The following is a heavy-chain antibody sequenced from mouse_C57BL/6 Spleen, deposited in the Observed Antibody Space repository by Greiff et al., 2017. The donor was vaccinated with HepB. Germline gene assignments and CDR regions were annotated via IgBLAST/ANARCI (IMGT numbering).Heavy chain of an antibody. V-gene: IGHV5-9*01. CDR3: ARTSAWFAY. J-gene: IGHJ3*01. CDR1: GFTFSSYT. Sequence: EVKLVESGGGLVKPGGSLKLSSAASGFTFSSYTMSWVRQTPEKRLEWVATISGGGGNTYYPDSVKGRFTISRDNAKNTLYLQMSSLRSEDTALYYCARTSAWFAYWGQGTLVTVSA. CDR2: ISGGGGNT.